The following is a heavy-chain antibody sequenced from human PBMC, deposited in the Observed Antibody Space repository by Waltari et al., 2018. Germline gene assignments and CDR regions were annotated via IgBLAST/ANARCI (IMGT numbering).Heavy chain of an antibody. J-gene: IGHJ5*02. Sequence: QVQLVQSGAEVKKPGASVKVSCKASGYTFTGYYMHWVRQAPGQGLEWMGWIHPNSVGTNYAQNFQGRVTMTRDTSISTAYMALSRLRSDDTAVYYCARIRYSSSSGEFDPWGQGTLVTVSS. CDR1: GYTFTGYY. CDR2: IHPNSVGT. D-gene: IGHD6-6*01. CDR3: ARIRYSSSSGEFDP. V-gene: IGHV1-2*02.